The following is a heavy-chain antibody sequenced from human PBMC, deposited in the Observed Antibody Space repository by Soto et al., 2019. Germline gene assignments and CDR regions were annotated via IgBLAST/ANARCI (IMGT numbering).Heavy chain of an antibody. D-gene: IGHD6-6*01. CDR2: IYSDGTT. CDR1: GFTVSTNY. J-gene: IGHJ4*02. CDR3: AILSN. V-gene: IGHV3-53*01. Sequence: GGSLRLSCAASGFTVSTNYMNWVRQAPGKGLEWVSIIYSDGTTSYADSVKGRFTISRDNFKNTLHLQMNSLRAEDTAVYYCAILSNWGQGSLVTVSS.